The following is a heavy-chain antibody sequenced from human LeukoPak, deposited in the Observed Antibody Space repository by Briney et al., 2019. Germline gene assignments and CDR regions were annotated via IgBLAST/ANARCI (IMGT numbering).Heavy chain of an antibody. J-gene: IGHJ4*02. CDR3: ANAGASSWFLNLNY. V-gene: IGHV3-7*03. Sequence: GGSLRLSCAASGFRFNTYWMSWVRQAPGKGLEWVANIKQDGNEKYYADSVKGRFTISRDNGKNSLDLQMNSLRAEDTAVYYCANAGASSWFLNLNYWGQGTLVTVSS. CDR1: GFRFNTYW. CDR2: IKQDGNEK. D-gene: IGHD6-13*01.